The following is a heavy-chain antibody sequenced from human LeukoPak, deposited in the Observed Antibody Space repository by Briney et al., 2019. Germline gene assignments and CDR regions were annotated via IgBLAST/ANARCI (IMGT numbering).Heavy chain of an antibody. CDR2: ISGSGVNT. D-gene: IGHD4-17*01. CDR3: AKDKSLTTAKRLDS. Sequence: GGSLRLSCAASGFTFSSYAMSWVRQAPGKGLEWVSVISGSGVNTYYADSVEGRFTISRDNSKNTLYLQMNSLRAEDTALYYCAKDKSLTTAKRLDSWGQGTLVTVSS. CDR1: GFTFSSYA. V-gene: IGHV3-23*01. J-gene: IGHJ4*02.